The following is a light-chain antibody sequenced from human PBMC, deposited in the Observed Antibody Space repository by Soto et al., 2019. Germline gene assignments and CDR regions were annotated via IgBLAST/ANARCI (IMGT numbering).Light chain of an antibody. J-gene: IGLJ2*01. Sequence: SYVPTQPPSVSVAPGQTARITCGGDNIGTKGVHWYQQRPGQAPVLVVYDDNDRPSGIPERFSGSNSGNTATLTISRVEAGDGADYYCQVWDSNSDVVFGGGTKVTVL. CDR2: DDN. CDR1: NIGTKG. V-gene: IGLV3-21*02. CDR3: QVWDSNSDVV.